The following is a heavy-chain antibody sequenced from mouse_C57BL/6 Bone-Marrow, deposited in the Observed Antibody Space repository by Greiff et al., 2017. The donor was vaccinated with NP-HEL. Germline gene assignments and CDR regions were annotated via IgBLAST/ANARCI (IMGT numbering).Heavy chain of an antibody. D-gene: IGHD1-1*01. CDR3: ARDDYGPAY. V-gene: IGHV3-6*01. Sequence: EVQLQQSGPGLVKPSQSLSLTCSVTGYSTTSGYYWNWIRQFPGNKLEWMGYISYDGSNNYNPSLKNRISITRDTSKNQFFLKLNSVTTEDTATYYCARDDYGPAYWGQGTLVTVSA. J-gene: IGHJ3*01. CDR2: ISYDGSN. CDR1: GYSTTSGYY.